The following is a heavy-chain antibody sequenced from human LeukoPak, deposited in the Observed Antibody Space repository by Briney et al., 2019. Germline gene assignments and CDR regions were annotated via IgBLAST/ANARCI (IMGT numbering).Heavy chain of an antibody. D-gene: IGHD1-26*01. Sequence: GRSLRLSCAASGFTFSTYPFHWVRQAPGKGLEWVAVISPDRTYTYYADAVKGRFTISRDNSENTLSLQMNSLRGDDTAVYYCANLYSGSPSDAFDVWGQGTMATVSS. V-gene: IGHV3-30*04. CDR1: GFTFSTYP. CDR3: ANLYSGSPSDAFDV. J-gene: IGHJ3*01. CDR2: ISPDRTYT.